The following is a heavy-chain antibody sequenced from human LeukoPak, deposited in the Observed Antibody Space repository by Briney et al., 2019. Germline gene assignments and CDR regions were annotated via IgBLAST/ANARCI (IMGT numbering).Heavy chain of an antibody. Sequence: GGSLRLSCAASGFTFSNYGMLWVRQAPGKGLDWVSFIRYDGNNKLYADSVKGRFTISRDNSKNTLYLHINSLRAEDTAVYYCVKDNPLDYWGQGTLVIVSS. V-gene: IGHV3-30*02. CDR3: VKDNPLDY. CDR2: IRYDGNNK. J-gene: IGHJ4*02. CDR1: GFTFSNYG. D-gene: IGHD1-14*01.